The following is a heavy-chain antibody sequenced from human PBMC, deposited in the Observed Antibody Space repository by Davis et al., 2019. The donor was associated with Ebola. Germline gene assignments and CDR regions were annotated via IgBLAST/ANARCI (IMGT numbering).Heavy chain of an antibody. CDR3: AREIVVVPAAIQFADY. CDR2: IYYSGST. CDR1: GGSFSGYY. Sequence: LRLSCAVYGGSFSGYYWSWIRQHPGKGLEWIGYIYYSGSTYYNPSLKSRVTISVDTSKNQFSLKLSSVTAADTAVYYCAREIVVVPAAIQFADYWGQGTLVTVSS. D-gene: IGHD2-2*02. J-gene: IGHJ4*02. V-gene: IGHV4-31*11.